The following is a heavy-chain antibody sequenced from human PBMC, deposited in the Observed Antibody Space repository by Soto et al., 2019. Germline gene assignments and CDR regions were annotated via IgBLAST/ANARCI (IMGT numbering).Heavy chain of an antibody. CDR3: AVSIYYGSGSYYSDY. D-gene: IGHD3-10*01. Sequence: SETLSLTCAVSGGSISSGGYSWSWIRQPPGKGLEWIGYIYHSRSTYYNPSLKSRVTISVDRSKNQFSLKLSSVTAADTAVYYCAVSIYYGSGSYYSDYWGQGTLVTVSS. CDR1: GGSISSGGYS. CDR2: IYHSRST. J-gene: IGHJ4*02. V-gene: IGHV4-30-2*01.